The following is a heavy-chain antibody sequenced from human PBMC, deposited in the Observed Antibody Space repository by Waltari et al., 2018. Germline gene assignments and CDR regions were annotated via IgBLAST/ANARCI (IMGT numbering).Heavy chain of an antibody. V-gene: IGHV1-8*01. CDR3: ARRFSRYIAAAAIDY. CDR1: GYTFTSYD. J-gene: IGHJ4*02. D-gene: IGHD6-13*01. Sequence: QVQLVQSGAEVKKPGASVKVSCKASGYTFTSYDINWVRQAPGQGLEWMGGMSPNSGNTGYAQKFQGRVTMTRNTSISTAYMELSSLRSEDTAVYYCARRFSRYIAAAAIDYWGQGTLVTVSS. CDR2: MSPNSGNT.